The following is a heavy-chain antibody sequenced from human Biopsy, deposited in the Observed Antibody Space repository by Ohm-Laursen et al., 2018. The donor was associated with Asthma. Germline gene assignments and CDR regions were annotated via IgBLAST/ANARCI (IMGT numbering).Heavy chain of an antibody. Sequence: ASSVKVSCKAPGGTFSNFAISWVRQAPGQGLEWLGGIMTVFGTTNYAQKFQGRVTITADESTSTAYMEVTSLRSEGTAIYYCARCQVGYSSGWSLLLKKIYYPGMDVWGQGTAVTVSS. V-gene: IGHV1-69*01. CDR3: ARCQVGYSSGWSLLLKKIYYPGMDV. CDR1: GGTFSNFA. J-gene: IGHJ6*02. D-gene: IGHD6-19*01. CDR2: IMTVFGTT.